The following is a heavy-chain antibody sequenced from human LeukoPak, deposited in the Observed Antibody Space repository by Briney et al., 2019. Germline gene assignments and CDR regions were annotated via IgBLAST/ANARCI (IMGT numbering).Heavy chain of an antibody. Sequence: GGSLRLSCAASGFTFSSYGMHWVRQAPGKGLEWVAFIRYDGSNKYYADSVKGRFTISRDNSKNTLYLQMDSLRAEDTAVYYCAKDRRIVAVGPRRTINNCLGPWGPGILVTVSS. V-gene: IGHV3-30*02. J-gene: IGHJ5*02. CDR3: AKDRRIVAVGPRRTINNCLGP. CDR1: GFTFSSYG. CDR2: IRYDGSNK. D-gene: IGHD6-13*01.